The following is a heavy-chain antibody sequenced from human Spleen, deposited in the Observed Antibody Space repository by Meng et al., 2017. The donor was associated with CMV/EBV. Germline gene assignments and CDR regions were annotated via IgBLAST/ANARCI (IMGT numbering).Heavy chain of an antibody. CDR2: VNPYSGNT. J-gene: IGHJ5*02. CDR3: TRNWRKGKGWFDP. CDR1: GYDFPGYD. D-gene: IGHD1-1*01. Sequence: KASGYDFPGYDIHWVRQATGQGLEWMGWVNPYSGNTGYAQRFQGRVTFSRDTSIDTAYLELSSLRSEDTAVYYCTRNWRKGKGWFDPWGQGTLVTVSS. V-gene: IGHV1-8*03.